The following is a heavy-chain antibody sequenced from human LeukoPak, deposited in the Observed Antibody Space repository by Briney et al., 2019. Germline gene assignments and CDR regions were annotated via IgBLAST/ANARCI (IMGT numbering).Heavy chain of an antibody. D-gene: IGHD4-23*01. J-gene: IGHJ3*02. Sequence: GGSLRLSCAASGFTFSSYAMHWVRQAPGKGLEWVAVISYDGSNKYYADSVKGRFTISRDNSKNTLYLQMNSLRAEDTAVYYCPRLALISLRWRVNDAFDIWDQGTMVTLSS. CDR3: PRLALISLRWRVNDAFDI. CDR2: ISYDGSNK. V-gene: IGHV3-30-3*01. CDR1: GFTFSSYA.